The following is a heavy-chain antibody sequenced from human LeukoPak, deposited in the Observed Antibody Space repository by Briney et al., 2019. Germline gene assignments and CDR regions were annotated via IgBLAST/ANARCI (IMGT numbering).Heavy chain of an antibody. Sequence: GGSLRLSCAASGFTFSSYTMNWVRQAPGKGLEWVSSISASSYYIYYADSVKGRFTISRDNSNNSLYLQMNSLRAEDTAVYYCARVSSYGYWGQGTLVTVSS. CDR3: ARVSSYGY. D-gene: IGHD6-13*01. CDR2: ISASSYYI. V-gene: IGHV3-21*01. CDR1: GFTFSSYT. J-gene: IGHJ4*02.